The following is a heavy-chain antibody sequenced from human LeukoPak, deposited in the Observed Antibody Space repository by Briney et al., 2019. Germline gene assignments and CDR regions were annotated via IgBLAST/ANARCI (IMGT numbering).Heavy chain of an antibody. CDR2: ISYDGRDK. CDR1: GFTFSSYA. Sequence: GGSLRLSCAASGFTFSSYAMHWVRQAPGKGLEWVAAISYDGRDKYFADSVKGRFTISRDNSKNTVDLQVNGLRAEDTAVYYCARESWYWYFDFWGQGTLVTVSS. CDR3: ARESWYWYFDF. D-gene: IGHD2-8*02. J-gene: IGHJ4*02. V-gene: IGHV3-30*04.